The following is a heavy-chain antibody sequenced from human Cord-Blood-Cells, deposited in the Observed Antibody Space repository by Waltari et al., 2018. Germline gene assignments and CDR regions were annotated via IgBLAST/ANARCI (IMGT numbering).Heavy chain of an antibody. CDR2: IYPSGST. Sequence: VQLQESGPGLVTPSETLSLTCAVSGYSLSRGYSWGWIRQPPGKGLEWIGSIYPSGSTYYNPSLKSRVTISVDTSKNQFSLKLSSVTAADTAVYYCARVGAYCSGGSCYSDYWGQGTLVTVSS. CDR1: GYSLSRGYS. J-gene: IGHJ4*02. CDR3: ARVGAYCSGGSCYSDY. V-gene: IGHV4-38-2*01. D-gene: IGHD2-15*01.